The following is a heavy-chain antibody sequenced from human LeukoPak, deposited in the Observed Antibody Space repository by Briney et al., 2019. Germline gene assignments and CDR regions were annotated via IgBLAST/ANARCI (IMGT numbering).Heavy chain of an antibody. CDR2: ISGSGNSR. J-gene: IGHJ3*02. D-gene: IGHD5-12*01. CDR1: GFTFSSYA. CDR3: ARGRDIVATLAFDI. Sequence: PGGSLRLSCAASGFTFSSYAMSWVRQAPGKGLEWVSAISGSGNSRYYADSVKGRFTISRDNSKNTLYLQMNSLRAEDTAVYYCARGRDIVATLAFDIWGQGTMVTVSS. V-gene: IGHV3-23*01.